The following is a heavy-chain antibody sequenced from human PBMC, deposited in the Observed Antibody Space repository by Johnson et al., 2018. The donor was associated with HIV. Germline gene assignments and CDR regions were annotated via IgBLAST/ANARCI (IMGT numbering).Heavy chain of an antibody. J-gene: IGHJ3*02. CDR2: ISYDGSNQ. CDR1: GFTFSSYA. V-gene: IGHV3-30*18. CDR3: AKHPDAFDI. Sequence: QVQLVESGGGVVQPGRSLRLSCAASGFTFSSYAMHWVRQAPGKGLEWVAVISYDGSNQYSADSVKGRFTISRDNSKNTLYLQMNSLRAEDTAVYYCAKHPDAFDIWGQGTMVTVSS.